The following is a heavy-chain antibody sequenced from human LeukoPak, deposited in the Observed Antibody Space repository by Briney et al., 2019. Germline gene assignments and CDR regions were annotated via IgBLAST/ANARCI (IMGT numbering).Heavy chain of an antibody. J-gene: IGHJ4*02. CDR3: ARDTERSLHPFDY. CDR2: IKQDGSEK. Sequence: GGSLRLSCAASGFTFSSYWMSWVRQAPGKGLEWVSNIKQDGSEKYYVDSVKGRFTISRDNAKNSLYLQMNSLRAEDTAVYYCARDTERSLHPFDYWGQGTLVTVSS. V-gene: IGHV3-7*01. D-gene: IGHD5-24*01. CDR1: GFTFSSYW.